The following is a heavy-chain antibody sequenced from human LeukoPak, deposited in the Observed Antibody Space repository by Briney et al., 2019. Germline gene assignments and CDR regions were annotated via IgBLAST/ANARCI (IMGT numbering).Heavy chain of an antibody. Sequence: GASVKVSCKASGYTFTSYGISWVRQAPGQGLECMVWISAYNGNTNYAQKLHRRVTMTTDTSTSTAYLAVRRLSSHDTPVHFCASDRRLDYGSGSVPDYWGKGTLVTVSS. J-gene: IGHJ4*02. CDR3: ASDRRLDYGSGSVPDY. CDR1: GYTFTSYG. CDR2: ISAYNGNT. V-gene: IGHV1-18*01. D-gene: IGHD3-10*01.